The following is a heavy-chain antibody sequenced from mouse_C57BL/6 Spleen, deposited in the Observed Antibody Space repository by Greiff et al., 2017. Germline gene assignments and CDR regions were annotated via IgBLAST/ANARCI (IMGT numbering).Heavy chain of an antibody. J-gene: IGHJ3*01. CDR2: IYPGSGST. D-gene: IGHD1-1*01. V-gene: IGHV1-55*01. Sequence: VQLQQPGAELVKPGVSVKMSCKASGYTFTSYWITWVKQRPGQGLEWIGDIYPGSGSTNYNEKFKSKATLTVDTSASTAYMQLSSLTSEDAAVDYCERDYGSRYGAYWGQGTLVTVSA. CDR1: GYTFTSYW. CDR3: ERDYGSRYGAY.